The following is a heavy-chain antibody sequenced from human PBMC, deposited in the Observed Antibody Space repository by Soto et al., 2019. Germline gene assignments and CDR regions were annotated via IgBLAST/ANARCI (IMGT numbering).Heavy chain of an antibody. D-gene: IGHD3-10*01. J-gene: IGHJ4*02. Sequence: PSETLSLTCAVYGGSFSDYYWSWIRQPPGKGLEWIGEINHSGSTNYNPSLKSRVTISVDTSKNQFSLKLSSVTAADTAVYYCARASGVLDYWGQGTLVTVSS. CDR1: GGSFSDYY. CDR3: ARASGVLDY. CDR2: INHSGST. V-gene: IGHV4-34*01.